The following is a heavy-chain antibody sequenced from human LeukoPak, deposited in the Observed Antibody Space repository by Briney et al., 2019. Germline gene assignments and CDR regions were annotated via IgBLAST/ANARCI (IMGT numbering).Heavy chain of an antibody. CDR3: ARDQDSYGFDDAFDI. CDR2: IWYDGSNK. D-gene: IGHD5-18*01. Sequence: PGGSLRLSCAASGFTFSSYGMHWVRQAPGKGLEWVAVIWYDGSNKYYADSVKGRFTISRDNSKNTLYLQMNSLRAEDTAVYYCARDQDSYGFDDAFDIWGQGTMVTVSS. J-gene: IGHJ3*02. CDR1: GFTFSSYG. V-gene: IGHV3-33*01.